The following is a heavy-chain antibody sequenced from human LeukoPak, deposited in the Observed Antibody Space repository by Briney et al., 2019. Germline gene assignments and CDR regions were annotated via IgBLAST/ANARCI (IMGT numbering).Heavy chain of an antibody. J-gene: IGHJ4*02. V-gene: IGHV3-21*01. D-gene: IGHD3-9*01. CDR3: ARDWWSPNYDFLTGYGPPDY. Sequence: PGGSLRLSCAASGFTFNSHSMNWVRQAPGKGLEWVSSITGSSSFMYYADSVQGRFTISRDNAKNSLYLHMNSLRAEDTAVYYCARDWWSPNYDFLTGYGPPDYWGQGTLVTVSS. CDR1: GFTFNSHS. CDR2: ITGSSSFM.